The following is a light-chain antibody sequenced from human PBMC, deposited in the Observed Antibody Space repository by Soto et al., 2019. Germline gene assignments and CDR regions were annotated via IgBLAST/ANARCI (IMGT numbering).Light chain of an antibody. J-gene: IGKJ1*01. CDR2: GAS. Sequence: EIVMTQSPATLSVSPGERATLSCRASQSVSSNLAWYQQKPGQAPRLLIYGASTRATGIPARFSGSGSGTEFTLTINRLQSEDFAAYYCQQYNNWPPWTFGQGTKVQI. V-gene: IGKV3-15*01. CDR3: QQYNNWPPWT. CDR1: QSVSSN.